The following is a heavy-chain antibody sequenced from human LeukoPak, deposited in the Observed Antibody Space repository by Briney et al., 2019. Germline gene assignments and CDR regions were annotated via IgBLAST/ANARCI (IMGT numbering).Heavy chain of an antibody. Sequence: GESPKISCKGSGYNFTPYWIGWVRQMPGKGLEWMGIIYPGDSDTRYSPSFQGQVTISADKSISTAYLQWGSLKASDTAMYYCARSQGYCSGGSCLQGDWFDPWGQGTLVTVSS. J-gene: IGHJ5*02. CDR1: GYNFTPYW. CDR2: IYPGDSDT. V-gene: IGHV5-51*01. D-gene: IGHD2-15*01. CDR3: ARSQGYCSGGSCLQGDWFDP.